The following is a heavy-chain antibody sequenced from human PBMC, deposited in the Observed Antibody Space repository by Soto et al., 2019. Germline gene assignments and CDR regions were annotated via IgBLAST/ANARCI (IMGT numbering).Heavy chain of an antibody. D-gene: IGHD6-19*01. CDR2: IYHSGST. Sequence: TCAVSGGSISSGGYSWSWIQQPPGKGLEWIGYIYHSGSTYYNPSLKSRVTISVDTSKNQFSLKLSSVTAADTAVYYCARDPGASSWYNVDFDTWGQGNLVPVSS. CDR3: ARDPGASSWYNVDFDT. CDR1: GGSISSGGYS. V-gene: IGHV4-30-2*05. J-gene: IGHJ4*02.